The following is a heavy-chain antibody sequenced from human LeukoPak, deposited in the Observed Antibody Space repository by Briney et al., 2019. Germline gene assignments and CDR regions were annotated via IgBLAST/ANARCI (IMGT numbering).Heavy chain of an antibody. J-gene: IGHJ3*02. CDR1: GGSVSGYY. CDR3: ARDGGDNAFDI. Sequence: SETLSLTCTVSGGSVSGYYCNWIRQPPGKGLEWIGYMSYSGNINYNPSLKSRVTISVDTSKNQFSLKLSSVTAADTAVYYCARDGGDNAFDIWGQGTMVTVSS. V-gene: IGHV4-59*02. CDR2: MSYSGNI. D-gene: IGHD3-10*01.